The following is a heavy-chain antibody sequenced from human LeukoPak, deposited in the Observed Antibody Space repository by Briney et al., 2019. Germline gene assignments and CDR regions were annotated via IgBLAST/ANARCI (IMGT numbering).Heavy chain of an antibody. CDR3: AIREGRGYYGMDV. Sequence: SETLSLTCNVSGGSITYYYWNWLRQPPGKGLEWIGYVYYSGSTNYNPSLKSRVTISVDTSKNQFSMKLSSVTAADTAVYYCAIREGRGYYGMDVWGQGTTVTVSS. V-gene: IGHV4-59*01. J-gene: IGHJ6*02. CDR1: GGSITYYY. CDR2: VYYSGST. D-gene: IGHD5-24*01.